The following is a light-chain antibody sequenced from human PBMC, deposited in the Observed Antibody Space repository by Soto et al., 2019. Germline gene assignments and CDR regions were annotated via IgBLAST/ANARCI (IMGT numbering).Light chain of an antibody. CDR1: QDVSSW. V-gene: IGKV1-12*01. CDR2: SAS. CDR3: QPANSFPLT. J-gene: IGKJ4*01. Sequence: QVTQSPSSVSASVGDRVTITCRTSQDVSSWLAWYQQKPGKAPELLIYSASTLQTGVPSRFSGSGSGTDFTLTISSLQPEDFATYYCQPANSFPLTFGGGTKVEIK.